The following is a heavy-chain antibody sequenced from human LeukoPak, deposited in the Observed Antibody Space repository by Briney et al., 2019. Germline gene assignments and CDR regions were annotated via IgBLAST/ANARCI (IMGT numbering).Heavy chain of an antibody. Sequence: GGSLRLSCAASGFTFSSYSMNWVRQAPGKGLGWVSSLSNSNTYIYYADSVKGRFTISRDNAKNSLYLQMNSLRADDTAVYYCARDHRYCSGGSCYWESYYYYYMDVWGKGTTVTVSS. V-gene: IGHV3-21*01. D-gene: IGHD2-15*01. CDR3: ARDHRYCSGGSCYWESYYYYYMDV. CDR1: GFTFSSYS. J-gene: IGHJ6*03. CDR2: LSNSNTYI.